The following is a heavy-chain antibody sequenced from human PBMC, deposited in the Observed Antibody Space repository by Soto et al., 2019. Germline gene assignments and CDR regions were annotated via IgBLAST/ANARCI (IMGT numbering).Heavy chain of an antibody. Sequence: QDQLVQSGAEVKKPGSSVKVSCKAFGGPFSSHTFSWVRQAPGQGREWMGRIIPALGTTTYAQKFQGRVTITADESVTTVYMELNSLRTEYTAVYYCARPDFGDYWYFDLWGRGTLVTVSS. CDR2: IIPALGTT. CDR1: GGPFSSHT. J-gene: IGHJ2*01. CDR3: ARPDFGDYWYFDL. V-gene: IGHV1-69*08. D-gene: IGHD4-17*01.